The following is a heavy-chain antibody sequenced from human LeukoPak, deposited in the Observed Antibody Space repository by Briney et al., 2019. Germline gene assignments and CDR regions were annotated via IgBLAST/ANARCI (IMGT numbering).Heavy chain of an antibody. CDR3: ARGRGGYSYGYEPPTDY. V-gene: IGHV1-69*13. Sequence: SVKVSCKASGGTFSRYAISWVRQAPGQGLEWMGGIIPIFGTANYAQKFQGRVTITADESTSTAYMELSSLRSEDTAVYYCARGRGGYSYGYEPPTDYWGQGTLVTVSS. D-gene: IGHD5-18*01. CDR1: GGTFSRYA. CDR2: IIPIFGTA. J-gene: IGHJ4*02.